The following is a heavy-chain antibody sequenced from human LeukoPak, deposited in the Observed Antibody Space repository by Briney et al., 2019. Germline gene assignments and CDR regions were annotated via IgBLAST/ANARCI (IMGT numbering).Heavy chain of an antibody. D-gene: IGHD3-3*01. CDR2: ISSSSSTI. V-gene: IGHV3-48*01. CDR1: GFTFSSYS. Sequence: GGSLRLSCAASGFTFSSYSMNWVRQAPGKGLEWVSYISSSSSTIYYADSVKGRFTISRDNAKNSLYLQMNSLRAEDTAVYYCAKGILTIFGVVTPFYWGQGTLVIVSS. J-gene: IGHJ4*02. CDR3: AKGILTIFGVVTPFY.